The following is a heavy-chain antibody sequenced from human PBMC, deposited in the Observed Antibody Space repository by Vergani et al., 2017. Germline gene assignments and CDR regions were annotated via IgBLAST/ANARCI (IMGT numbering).Heavy chain of an antibody. CDR1: GFTFSSYW. Sequence: EVQLVESGGGLVQPGGSLRLSCAASGFTFSSYWMSWVRQAPGKGLEWVANIKQDGSEKYYVDSVKGRFTISRDNAKNSLYLQMNSLRAEDTAVYYCAGGVSSGLPHYYYYYMDVWGKGTTVTVSS. V-gene: IGHV3-7*01. D-gene: IGHD6-19*01. J-gene: IGHJ6*03. CDR2: IKQDGSEK. CDR3: AGGVSSGLPHYYYYYMDV.